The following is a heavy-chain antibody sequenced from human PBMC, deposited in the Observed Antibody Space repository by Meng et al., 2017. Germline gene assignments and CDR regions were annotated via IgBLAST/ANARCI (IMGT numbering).Heavy chain of an antibody. V-gene: IGHV1-46*01. J-gene: IGHJ4*02. D-gene: IGHD6-13*01. Sequence: ASVKVSCKASGYTFTSYFMHWVRQAPGQGLEGMGIINPSGGSTSYGQKFQGRVTMTRDTSTSTVYMELSSLRSEDTAVYYCARTFSVAAAGTLGYWGQGTLVTVSS. CDR1: GYTFTSYF. CDR3: ARTFSVAAAGTLGY. CDR2: INPSGGST.